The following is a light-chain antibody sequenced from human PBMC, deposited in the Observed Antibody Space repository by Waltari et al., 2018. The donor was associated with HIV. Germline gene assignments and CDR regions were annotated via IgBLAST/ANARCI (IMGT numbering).Light chain of an antibody. J-gene: IGKJ1*01. V-gene: IGKV3-20*01. Sequence: IVLTQSPGTLSLSPGEKATLSCRASQSVSSTSLACYQQKPGQSPRLLIYSASTRANGIPDRFSGSGSGTDFSLTISRLEPEDFAVYYCQRYGRSRTFGQGTKVEIK. CDR3: QRYGRSRT. CDR2: SAS. CDR1: QSVSSTS.